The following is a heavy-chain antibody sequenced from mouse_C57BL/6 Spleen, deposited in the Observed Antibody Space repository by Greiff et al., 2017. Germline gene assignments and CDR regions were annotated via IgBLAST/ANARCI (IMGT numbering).Heavy chain of an antibody. J-gene: IGHJ2*01. Sequence: QVQLQQSGPELVKPGASVKISCKASGYAFSSSWMNWVKQRPGKGLEWIGRIYPGDGDTNYNGKFKGKATLTADKSSSTAYMQLSSLTSEDSAVXFCARDGSSQFLFDYWGQGTTLTVSS. CDR3: ARDGSSQFLFDY. CDR1: GYAFSSSW. V-gene: IGHV1-82*01. D-gene: IGHD1-1*01. CDR2: IYPGDGDT.